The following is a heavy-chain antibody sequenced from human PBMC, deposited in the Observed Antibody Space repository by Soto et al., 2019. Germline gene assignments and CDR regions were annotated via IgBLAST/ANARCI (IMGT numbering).Heavy chain of an antibody. Sequence: PGGSLRLSXAASGLSVGGNYMSWVRQAPGKGLEWVSVIYIGGSTYYADSVKGRFTISRDNFKNTLYLQMNSLRAEDTALYYCASAGSGSYYKDFDYWGQGTLVTVSS. V-gene: IGHV3-53*01. D-gene: IGHD3-10*01. CDR1: GLSVGGNY. J-gene: IGHJ4*02. CDR2: IYIGGST. CDR3: ASAGSGSYYKDFDY.